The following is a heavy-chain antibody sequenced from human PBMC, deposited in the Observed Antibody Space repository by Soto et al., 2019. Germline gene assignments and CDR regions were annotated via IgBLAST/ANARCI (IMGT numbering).Heavy chain of an antibody. D-gene: IGHD3-16*01. J-gene: IGHJ6*03. CDR1: GGSISSYY. CDR3: ARDLAGGPYYYYYMDV. Sequence: SETLSLTCTVSGGSISSYYWSWIRQPPGKGLEWIGYIYYSGSTNYNPSLKSRVTISVDTSKNQFSLKLSSVTAADTAVYYCARDLAGGPYYYYYMDVWGKGTTVTVSS. CDR2: IYYSGST. V-gene: IGHV4-59*01.